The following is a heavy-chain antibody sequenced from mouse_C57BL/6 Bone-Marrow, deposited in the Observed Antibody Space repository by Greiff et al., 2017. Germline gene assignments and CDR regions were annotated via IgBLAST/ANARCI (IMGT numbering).Heavy chain of an antibody. CDR1: GFTFSDYY. D-gene: IGHD1-1*01. V-gene: IGHV5-16*01. J-gene: IGHJ2*01. Sequence: EVNVVESEGGLVQPGSSMKLSCTASGFTFSDYYMAWVRQVPEKGLEWVANLNSDGSSTYYLDSLKSRFIISCDNAENILYLQMSSLKSEDTATDYCARGYGSSYYFDYWGQGTTLTVSS. CDR2: LNSDGSST. CDR3: ARGYGSSYYFDY.